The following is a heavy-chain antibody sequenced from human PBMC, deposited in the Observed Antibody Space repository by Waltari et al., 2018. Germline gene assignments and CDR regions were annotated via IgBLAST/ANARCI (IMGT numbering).Heavy chain of an antibody. CDR2: IYTSGST. CDR3: ARSGYCTNGVCYNPNYYMDV. D-gene: IGHD2-8*01. J-gene: IGHJ6*03. CDR1: GGSISSYY. Sequence: QVQLQESGPGLVKPSETLSLTCTVSGGSISSYYWSWIRQPAGKGLEWIGRIYTSGSTNYNPSLKSRVTMSVDTSKNQFSLKLSSVTAADTAVYYCARSGYCTNGVCYNPNYYMDVWGKGTTVTISS. V-gene: IGHV4-4*07.